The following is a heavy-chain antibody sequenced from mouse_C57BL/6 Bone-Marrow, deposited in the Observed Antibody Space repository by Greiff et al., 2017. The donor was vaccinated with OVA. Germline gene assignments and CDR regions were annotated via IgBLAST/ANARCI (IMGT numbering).Heavy chain of an antibody. J-gene: IGHJ4*01. D-gene: IGHD1-1*01. CDR1: GYTFTDYY. Sequence: VKLQQSGAELVRPGASVKLSCKASGYTFTDYYINWVKQRPGQGLEWIARIYPGSGNTYYNEKFKGKATLTAEKSSSTAYMQLSSLTSEDSAVYFCARADYYGSSYDAMDYLGQGTSVTVSS. CDR3: ARADYYGSSYDAMDY. V-gene: IGHV1-76*01. CDR2: IYPGSGNT.